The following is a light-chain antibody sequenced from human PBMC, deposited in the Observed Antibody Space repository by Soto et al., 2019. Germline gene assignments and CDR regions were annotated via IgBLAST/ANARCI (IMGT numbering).Light chain of an antibody. Sequence: DIQMTQSPSILSASVGDRVTITCRASQSLGSWLAWYQQKPGEAPNLLIYKASTLQSGVPSRFSGSGSGTEFTLTITGLQPDDFATYYCQQYNTYWTFGQGTRVEIK. CDR1: QSLGSW. CDR2: KAS. CDR3: QQYNTYWT. J-gene: IGKJ1*01. V-gene: IGKV1-5*03.